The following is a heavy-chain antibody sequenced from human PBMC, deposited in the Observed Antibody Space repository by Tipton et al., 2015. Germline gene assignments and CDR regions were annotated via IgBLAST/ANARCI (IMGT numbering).Heavy chain of an antibody. V-gene: IGHV4-61*01. CDR3: ARDLEHGMDV. CDR1: GGSVTSGSYY. Sequence: TLSLTCTVSGGSVTSGSYYWSWIRQPPGKGLEWIGYISYTDGAHYNPALKSRVTISVDTSKNQFSLTLYSVAAADTAVYYCARDLEHGMDVWGHGTTVTVSS. D-gene: IGHD5-24*01. CDR2: ISYTDGA. J-gene: IGHJ6*02.